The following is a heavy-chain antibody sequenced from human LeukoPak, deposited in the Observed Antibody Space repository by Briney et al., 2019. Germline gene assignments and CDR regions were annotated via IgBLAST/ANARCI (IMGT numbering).Heavy chain of an antibody. CDR3: AKATGYATYYFDY. V-gene: IGHV3-23*01. Sequence: GGSLRLSCAASGFTFSSYAMSWVRQAPGKGLEWVSAISGSGGSTYYADSVKGRFAISRDNSKNTLYLQMNSLRAEDTAVYYCAKATGYATYYFDYWGQGTLVTVSS. J-gene: IGHJ4*02. CDR1: GFTFSSYA. D-gene: IGHD5-12*01. CDR2: ISGSGGST.